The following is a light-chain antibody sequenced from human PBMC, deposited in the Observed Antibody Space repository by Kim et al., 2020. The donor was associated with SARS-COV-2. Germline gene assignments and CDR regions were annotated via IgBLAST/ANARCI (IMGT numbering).Light chain of an antibody. CDR3: QQRSNWPR. Sequence: EIVLTQSPATLSLSPGERATLSCRASQSVSSYLAWYQQKPGQAPRLLIYDASDRATGIPARFSGSGSGTDFTLTISSLEPEDFAVYYCQQRSNWPRFGQGTKGDIK. CDR1: QSVSSY. V-gene: IGKV3-11*01. J-gene: IGKJ1*01. CDR2: DAS.